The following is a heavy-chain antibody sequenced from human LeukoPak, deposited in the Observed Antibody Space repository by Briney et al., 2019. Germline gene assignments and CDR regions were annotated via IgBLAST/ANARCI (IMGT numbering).Heavy chain of an antibody. J-gene: IGHJ4*02. CDR2: INHSGST. V-gene: IGHV4-39*07. CDR3: ARLGNESFDY. CDR1: GGSIGSSSYY. D-gene: IGHD1-1*01. Sequence: SETLSLTCTVSGGSIGSSSYYWAWIRQPPGKGLEWIGEINHSGSTNYNPSLKSRVTISVDTSKNQFSLKLSSVTAADTAVYYCARLGNESFDYWGQGTLVTVSS.